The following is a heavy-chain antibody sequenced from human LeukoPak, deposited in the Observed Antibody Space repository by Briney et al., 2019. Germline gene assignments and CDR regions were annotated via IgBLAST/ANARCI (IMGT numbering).Heavy chain of an antibody. J-gene: IGHJ4*02. D-gene: IGHD4-17*01. V-gene: IGHV3-23*01. CDR3: AKDQGWYGDYPHSDY. CDR1: GFTFSSCA. CDR2: ISGSGDST. Sequence: GGSLRLSCAASGFTFSSCAMSWVRQAPGKGLEWVSAISGSGDSTYYADSVKGRFTISRDNSKNTLYLQMNSLRAEDTAVYYCAKDQGWYGDYPHSDYWGQGTLVTVSS.